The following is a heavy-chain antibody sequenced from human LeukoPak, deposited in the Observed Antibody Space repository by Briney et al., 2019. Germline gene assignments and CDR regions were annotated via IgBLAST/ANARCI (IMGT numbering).Heavy chain of an antibody. CDR1: GGSFSGYY. J-gene: IGHJ4*02. V-gene: IGHV4-34*01. Sequence: ETSETLSLTCAVYGGSFSGYYWSWIRQPPGKGLEWIGEINHSGSTNYNPSLKSRVTISVDTSKDQFSLKLSSVTAADTAVYYCARLSQLPYSSGWYPDYWGQGTLVTVSS. D-gene: IGHD6-19*01. CDR2: INHSGST. CDR3: ARLSQLPYSSGWYPDY.